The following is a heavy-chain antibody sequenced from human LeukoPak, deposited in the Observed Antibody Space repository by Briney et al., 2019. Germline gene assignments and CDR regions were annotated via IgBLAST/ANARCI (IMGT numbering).Heavy chain of an antibody. Sequence: GGSLRLSCAASGFTFSSYGMHWVRQAPGKGLEWVAVISYDGSNKYYADSVKGRFTISRDNSKNTLYLQMNSLRAEDTAVYYCARDLVVVPAAMSYYYGMDVWGKGTTVTVSS. J-gene: IGHJ6*04. D-gene: IGHD2-2*01. V-gene: IGHV3-30*03. CDR3: ARDLVVVPAAMSYYYGMDV. CDR2: ISYDGSNK. CDR1: GFTFSSYG.